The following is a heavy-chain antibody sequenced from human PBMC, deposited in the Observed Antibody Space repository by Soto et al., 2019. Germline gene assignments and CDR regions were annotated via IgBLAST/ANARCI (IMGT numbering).Heavy chain of an antibody. CDR1: EFSTRVG. CDR3: ARMRGGCNTIHCYADYFDY. J-gene: IGHJ4*02. CDR2: IFSNDDK. D-gene: IGHD2-2*01. Sequence: QVTLQESGPVLVKPTETLTLTCTVSEFSTRVGMGWLRQPPGKALEWLAHIFSNDDKSYRTSLHNRLTVSKDTSNTQVVLTLANLDPADTATYYCARMRGGCNTIHCYADYFDYWGLGTLVSVSS. V-gene: IGHV2-26*01.